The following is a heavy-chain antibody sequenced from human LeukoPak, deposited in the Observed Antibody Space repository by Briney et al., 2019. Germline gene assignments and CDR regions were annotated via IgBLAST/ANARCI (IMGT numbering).Heavy chain of an antibody. J-gene: IGHJ4*02. CDR2: INAGNGNT. Sequence: ASVKVSCKDSGYTFTSYAMHWVRQAPGQRLEWMGWINAGNGNTKYSQKFQGRVTITRDTSASTAYMELSSLRSEDTAVYYCARGSSGWYNYFDYWGQGTLVTVSS. CDR1: GYTFTSYA. CDR3: ARGSSGWYNYFDY. D-gene: IGHD6-19*01. V-gene: IGHV1-3*01.